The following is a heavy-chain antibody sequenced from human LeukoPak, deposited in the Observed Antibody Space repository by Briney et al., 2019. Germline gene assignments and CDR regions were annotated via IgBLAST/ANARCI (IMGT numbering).Heavy chain of an antibody. CDR2: SGST. V-gene: IGHV4-59*12. Sequence: SETLSLTCTVSGGSISSYYWSWIRQPPGKGLEWIGHSGSTNYNPSLKSRVTISVDTSKNQFSLKLSSVTAADTAVYYCARELVMGYKNYYYYMDVWGKGTTVTVSS. CDR3: ARELVMGYKNYYYYMDV. CDR1: GGSISSYY. J-gene: IGHJ6*03. D-gene: IGHD2-21*01.